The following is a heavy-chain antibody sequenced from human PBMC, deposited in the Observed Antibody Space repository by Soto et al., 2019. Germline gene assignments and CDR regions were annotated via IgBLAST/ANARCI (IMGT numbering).Heavy chain of an antibody. V-gene: IGHV4-59*01. CDR1: GGSISSYY. D-gene: IGHD3-10*01. Sequence: PSETLSLTCTVSGGSISSYYWSWIRQPPGKGLEWIGYIYYSGSTNYNPSLKSRVTISVDTSKNQFSLKLSSVTAADTAVYYCARGYPPDYGSGSYPNYYFDYWGQGTLVTVSS. CDR2: IYYSGST. J-gene: IGHJ4*02. CDR3: ARGYPPDYGSGSYPNYYFDY.